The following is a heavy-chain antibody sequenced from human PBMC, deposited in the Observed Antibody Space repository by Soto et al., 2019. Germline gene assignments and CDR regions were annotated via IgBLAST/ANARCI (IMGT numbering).Heavy chain of an antibody. Sequence: SETLSLTCTVSGGSISSHGYSWGWIRQPPGKGLEWIGTIYYSGTTFYNPSLKGRVTISVDTSKNQLYLKLSSVTAADTAVYYGARHAGGVSQIDYWGQGTRVTVSS. CDR1: GGSISSHGYS. D-gene: IGHD1-26*01. CDR3: ARHAGGVSQIDY. V-gene: IGHV4-39*01. J-gene: IGHJ4*02. CDR2: IYYSGTT.